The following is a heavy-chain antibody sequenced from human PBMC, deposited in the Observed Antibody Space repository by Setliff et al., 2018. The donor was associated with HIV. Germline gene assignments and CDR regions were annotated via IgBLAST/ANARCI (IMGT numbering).Heavy chain of an antibody. Sequence: ASVKVSCKASGYTFTTYGINWVRQAPGQGFEWMGWSSAYNGNTNYAQKLQGRVTMTTDTSTSTACMELRSLRSDDTAVYYCARDRAGDAFDIWGQGTMVTVSS. CDR3: ARDRAGDAFDI. V-gene: IGHV1-18*01. D-gene: IGHD3-10*01. CDR2: SSAYNGNT. J-gene: IGHJ3*02. CDR1: GYTFTTYG.